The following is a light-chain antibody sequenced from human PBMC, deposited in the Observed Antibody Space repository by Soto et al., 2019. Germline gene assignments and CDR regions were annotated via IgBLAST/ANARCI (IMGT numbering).Light chain of an antibody. J-gene: IGKJ4*01. CDR2: GAS. Sequence: EIAMTQSPATLCGSPGERVTFSCRASQRIYSNLAWYQHTPGQAPRLLISGASTGATGLPSRLSGSGSGTDFTLTINSLQSEDVAVYYCQQYHHWPVTFGGGTKV. V-gene: IGKV3D-15*01. CDR1: QRIYSN. CDR3: QQYHHWPVT.